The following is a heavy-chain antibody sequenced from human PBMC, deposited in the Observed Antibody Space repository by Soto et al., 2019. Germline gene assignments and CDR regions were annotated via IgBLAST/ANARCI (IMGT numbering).Heavy chain of an antibody. CDR1: GFSLTTSGVG. CDR2: IYWDDDK. J-gene: IGHJ4*02. CDR3: VHSHVDYYGSGSYYLFFDY. Sequence: QITLKESGPTLVKPTQTLTLTCTFSGFSLTTSGVGVGWIRQPPGKALEWLALIYWDDDKRYSPSLKSRLAITKDTSKNHVVLTLTNMDPVDTGTYYCVHSHVDYYGSGSYYLFFDYWGQGTLVTVSS. V-gene: IGHV2-5*02. D-gene: IGHD3-10*01.